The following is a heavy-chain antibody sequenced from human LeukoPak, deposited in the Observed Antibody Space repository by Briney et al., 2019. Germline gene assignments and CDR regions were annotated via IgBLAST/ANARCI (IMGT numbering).Heavy chain of an antibody. Sequence: GRSLRLSCAASGFTFDDYAMHWVRQAPGKGLEWVSGISWNSGSIGYVDSVKGRFTISRDNAKNSLYLQMNSLRAEDTALYYCAKDMVFRSGWYGWFDPWGQGTLVTVSS. D-gene: IGHD6-19*01. CDR1: GFTFDDYA. V-gene: IGHV3-9*01. CDR2: ISWNSGSI. J-gene: IGHJ5*02. CDR3: AKDMVFRSGWYGWFDP.